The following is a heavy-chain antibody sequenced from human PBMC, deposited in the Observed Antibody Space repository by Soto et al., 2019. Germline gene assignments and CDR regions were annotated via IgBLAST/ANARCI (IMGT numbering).Heavy chain of an antibody. CDR2: IYSSGST. CDR1: GASVSSGSYF. Sequence: QVQLQESGPGLVEPSETLSLTCTVSGASVSSGSYFWSWIRQPPGKGLEWIAYIYSSGSTNYNPSHKSRVTISVDTTKNQFTLRLSSVTAADTAVYYCARGPRTGVGGGDYWGQGTLVTVSS. CDR3: ARGPRTGVGGGDY. D-gene: IGHD7-27*01. V-gene: IGHV4-61*01. J-gene: IGHJ4*02.